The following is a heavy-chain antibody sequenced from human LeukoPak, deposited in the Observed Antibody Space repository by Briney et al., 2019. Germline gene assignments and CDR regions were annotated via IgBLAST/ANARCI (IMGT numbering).Heavy chain of an antibody. CDR1: GGSISSYY. V-gene: IGHV4-59*01. J-gene: IGHJ4*02. CDR2: IYYSGST. Sequence: SETLSLTCTVSGGSISSYYWSWIRQPPGKGLEWMGYIYYSGSTNYNPSLKSRVTISVDTSKNQFSLKLSSVTAADTAVYYCAREATDYGDYPYYFDYWGQGTLVTVSS. D-gene: IGHD4-17*01. CDR3: AREATDYGDYPYYFDY.